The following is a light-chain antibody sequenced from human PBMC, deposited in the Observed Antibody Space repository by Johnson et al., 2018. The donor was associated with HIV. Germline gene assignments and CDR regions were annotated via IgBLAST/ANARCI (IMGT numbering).Light chain of an antibody. J-gene: IGLJ1*01. CDR1: SSNIENYF. CDR2: EDN. V-gene: IGLV1-51*02. Sequence: QSVLTQPPSVSAAPGQRVNISCSGNSSNIENYFVSWYQQLPGAAPRLLIYEDNKRPSGIPDRFSGSKSGASATLGITGLQTGDEADYYCGFWHASRSPHYRFGTGTTVIVL. CDR3: GFWHASRSPHYR.